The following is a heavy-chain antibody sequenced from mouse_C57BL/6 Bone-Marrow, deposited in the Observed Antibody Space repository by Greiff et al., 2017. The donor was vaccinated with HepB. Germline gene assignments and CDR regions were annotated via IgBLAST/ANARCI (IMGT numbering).Heavy chain of an antibody. J-gene: IGHJ4*01. CDR1: GFSLTSYG. D-gene: IGHD1-1*01. CDR3: ARRRPYYYGSSPFAMDY. V-gene: IGHV2-2*01. Sequence: QVQLQQSGPGLVQPSQSLSITCTVSGFSLTSYGVHWVRQSPGKGLEWLGVIWSGGSTDYNAAFISRLSISKDNSNSQVFFKMNSLQSDDTAIYYCARRRPYYYGSSPFAMDYWGQGTSVTVSS. CDR2: IWSGGST.